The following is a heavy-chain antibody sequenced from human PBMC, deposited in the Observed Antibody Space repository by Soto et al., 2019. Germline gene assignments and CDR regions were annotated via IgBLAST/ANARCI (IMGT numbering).Heavy chain of an antibody. CDR3: ARVSGFGLDS. CDR1: VFTFSSYW. V-gene: IGHV3-7*01. CDR2: IKQDGNER. Sequence: GGSLRLSCAASVFTFSSYWMTWVRQSPGKGLEWVANIKQDGNERYDVDSVKGRFTISRDNAKNSLYLQMNSLRAEDTAVYYCARVSGFGLDSWGQGTLVTLSS. D-gene: IGHD3-10*01. J-gene: IGHJ4*02.